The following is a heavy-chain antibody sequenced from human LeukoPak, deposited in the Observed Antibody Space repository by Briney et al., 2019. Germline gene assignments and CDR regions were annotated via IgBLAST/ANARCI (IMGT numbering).Heavy chain of an antibody. CDR3: ANGDYYDSSGYENFDY. Sequence: GGSLRLSCGASGFTFSTYGMHWVRQAPGKGLEWVAFTRFDGSNKYYADSVKGRFTISRDNSKNTLYLQMNSLRAEDTAVYYCANGDYYDSSGYENFDYWGQGTLVTVSS. CDR2: TRFDGSNK. CDR1: GFTFSTYG. V-gene: IGHV3-30*02. J-gene: IGHJ4*02. D-gene: IGHD3-22*01.